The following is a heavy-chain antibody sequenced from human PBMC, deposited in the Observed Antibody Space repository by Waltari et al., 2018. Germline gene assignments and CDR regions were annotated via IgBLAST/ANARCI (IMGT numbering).Heavy chain of an antibody. CDR3: ARARIVVVPAAIVWFDP. Sequence: QLQLQESGPGLVKPSETLSLTCTVSGGSISSSSYYWGWIRQPPGKGLEWIVMISYSGSTYYNPSLKSRVTISVDTSKNQFSLKLSSVTAADTAVYYCARARIVVVPAAIVWFDPWGQGTLVTVSS. J-gene: IGHJ5*02. CDR1: GGSISSSSYY. CDR2: ISYSGST. D-gene: IGHD2-2*01. V-gene: IGHV4-39*07.